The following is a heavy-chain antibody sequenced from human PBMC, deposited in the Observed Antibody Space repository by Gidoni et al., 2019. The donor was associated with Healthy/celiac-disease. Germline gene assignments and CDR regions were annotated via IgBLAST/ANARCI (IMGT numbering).Heavy chain of an antibody. V-gene: IGHV4-39*01. D-gene: IGHD1-26*01. Sequence: QLQLQESGPGLVKSSETLSLTCIVSGGSISRSSYYWGWIRQPPGKGLEWIGSIYYSGSTYYNPSLRSRVTISVDTSKNQFSLKLSSVTAADTAVYYCFRSGSYSFDYWGQGTLVTVSS. J-gene: IGHJ4*02. CDR1: GGSISRSSYY. CDR3: FRSGSYSFDY. CDR2: IYYSGST.